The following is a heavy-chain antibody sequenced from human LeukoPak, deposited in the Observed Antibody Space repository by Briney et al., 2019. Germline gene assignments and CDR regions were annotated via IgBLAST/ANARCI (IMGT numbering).Heavy chain of an antibody. CDR2: ISYDGSNK. CDR3: AKSDSGSGSGWYEGQYYYYAMDV. D-gene: IGHD6-19*01. CDR1: GFTFSSYA. J-gene: IGHJ6*02. V-gene: IGHV3-30-3*02. Sequence: QPGRSLRLSCAASGFTFSSYAMHWVRQAPGKGLEWVAVISYDGSNKYYADSVKGRLTISRDKSKDTLYLQIHSLRVEDTAVYYCAKSDSGSGSGWYEGQYYYYAMDVWDHGTTVTVSS.